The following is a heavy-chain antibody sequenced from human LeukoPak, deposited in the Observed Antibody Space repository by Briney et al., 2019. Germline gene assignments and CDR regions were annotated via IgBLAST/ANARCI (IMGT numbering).Heavy chain of an antibody. J-gene: IGHJ4*02. CDR1: GFTFRSYG. CDR2: VWYDGSNK. V-gene: IGHV3-33*01. D-gene: IGHD6-13*01. CDR3: ARGSEAAAGAFDY. Sequence: GGSLRLSCAASGFTFRSYGMHWVRQAPGKGLEWVAIVWYDGSNKYYADSVKGRFTVSRDNSKDTVSLQLNSLRAEDTAVYYCARGSEAAAGAFDYWVQGALVTVPS.